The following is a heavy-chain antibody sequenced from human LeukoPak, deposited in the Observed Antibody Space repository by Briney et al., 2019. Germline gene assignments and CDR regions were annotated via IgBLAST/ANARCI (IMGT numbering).Heavy chain of an antibody. CDR3: TRRDDYGDQTGDAFDI. J-gene: IGHJ3*02. CDR2: IRSKANSYDT. CDR1: GFTFSGSA. V-gene: IGHV3-73*01. Sequence: GGSLRLPCAASGFTFSGSAMHWVRQASGKGLEWVGRIRSKANSYDTAYAASVKGRFTISRDDSKNTAYLQMNSLKTEDTAVYYCTRRDDYGDQTGDAFDIWGQGTMVTVSS. D-gene: IGHD4-17*01.